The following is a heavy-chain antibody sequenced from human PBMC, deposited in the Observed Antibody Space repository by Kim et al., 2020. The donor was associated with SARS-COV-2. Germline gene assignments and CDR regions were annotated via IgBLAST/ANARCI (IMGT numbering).Heavy chain of an antibody. CDR1: GGTFSSYA. D-gene: IGHD3-16*02. CDR2: IIPIFGTA. J-gene: IGHJ6*02. Sequence: SVKVSCKASGGTFSSYAISWVRQAPGQGLEWMGGIIPIFGTANYAQKFQGRVTITADESTSTAYMELSSLRSEDTAVYYCASSIRQGGYDYVWGSYRPVDGMDVWGQGTTVTVSS. CDR3: ASSIRQGGYDYVWGSYRPVDGMDV. V-gene: IGHV1-69*13.